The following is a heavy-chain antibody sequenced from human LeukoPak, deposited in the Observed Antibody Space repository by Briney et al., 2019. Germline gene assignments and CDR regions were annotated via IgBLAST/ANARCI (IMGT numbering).Heavy chain of an antibody. Sequence: SETLSLTCNVSVGSVSSSGYYWGWIRQTPGKGLEWLESVYYSGSTYLKPCLKSRVTISVDPSKNQFSLKLSSVTAAYTSLYYCARHILDSSGSTTDLPFDYWGQGTLVTVSS. J-gene: IGHJ4*02. D-gene: IGHD1-1*01. CDR2: VYYSGST. CDR1: VGSVSSSGYY. V-gene: IGHV4-39*01. CDR3: ARHILDSSGSTTDLPFDY.